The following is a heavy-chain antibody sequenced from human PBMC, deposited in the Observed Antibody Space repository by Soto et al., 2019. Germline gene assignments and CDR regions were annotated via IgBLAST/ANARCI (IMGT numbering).Heavy chain of an antibody. CDR2: IYWDDDK. CDR1: GFSLSTSGVG. D-gene: IGHD3-3*01. Sequence: QITLKESGPTLVKPTQTLTLTCTFSGFSLSTSGVGVGWIRQPPGKALEWLALIYWDDDKRYSPSLKSRLTIPKDTSPNQVVLTTTNMDPVDTATYYCAHSGDFWSGQHPRAFDYWGQGTLVTVSS. CDR3: AHSGDFWSGQHPRAFDY. V-gene: IGHV2-5*02. J-gene: IGHJ4*02.